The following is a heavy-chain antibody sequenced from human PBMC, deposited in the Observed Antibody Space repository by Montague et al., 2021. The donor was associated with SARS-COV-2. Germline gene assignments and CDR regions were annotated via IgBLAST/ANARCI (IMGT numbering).Heavy chain of an antibody. CDR2: INTDGSQK. D-gene: IGHD2/OR15-2a*01. CDR1: GFTFSTFR. Sequence: SLRLPCAASGFTFSTFRMTWFRQAPGKRLEWVANINTDGSQKSYLDSVKGRFIISRDNTKDSVYLEMSSLRAEDTAVYYCARDHSTIAIGYVQSHWGQGTLVTVSS. CDR3: ARDHSTIAIGYVQSH. V-gene: IGHV3-7*03. J-gene: IGHJ4*02.